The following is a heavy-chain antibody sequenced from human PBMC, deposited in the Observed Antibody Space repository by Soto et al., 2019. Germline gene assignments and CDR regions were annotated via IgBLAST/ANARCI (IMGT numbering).Heavy chain of an antibody. Sequence: VGSLRLSCAASGFTFSSYAMSWVRQAPGKGLEWVSAISGSGGSTYYADSVKGRFTISRDNSKNTLYLQMNSLRAEDTAVYYCAKVRGVAVADPAYFDYWGQGTLVTVSS. CDR1: GFTFSSYA. CDR2: ISGSGGST. J-gene: IGHJ4*02. V-gene: IGHV3-23*01. CDR3: AKVRGVAVADPAYFDY. D-gene: IGHD6-19*01.